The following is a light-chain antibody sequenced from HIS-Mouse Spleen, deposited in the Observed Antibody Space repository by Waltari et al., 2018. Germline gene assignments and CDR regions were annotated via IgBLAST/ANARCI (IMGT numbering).Light chain of an antibody. CDR2: DVS. V-gene: IGLV2-11*01. J-gene: IGLJ1*01. CDR1: SSDVGGSNY. Sequence: QSALTQPRSVSGSPGPSVPISCTGTSSDVGGSNYVSWYQQHPGKAPKLMIYDVSKRPSGVPDRFSGSKSGNTASLTISGLQAEDEADYYCCSYAGSYTFPYVFGTGTKVTVL. CDR3: CSYAGSYTFPYV.